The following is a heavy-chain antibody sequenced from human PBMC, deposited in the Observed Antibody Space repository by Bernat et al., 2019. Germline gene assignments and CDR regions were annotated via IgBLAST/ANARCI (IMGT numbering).Heavy chain of an antibody. CDR3: ARGRLYCSGGSCYGTPLTNWFDP. CDR2: INHSGST. D-gene: IGHD2-15*01. Sequence: QVQLQQWGAGLLKPSETLSLTCAVYGGSFSGYYWSWIRQPPGKGLEWIGEINHSGSTNYNPSLKSRVTISVDTSKNQLSLKLSSVTAADTAVYYCARGRLYCSGGSCYGTPLTNWFDPWGQGTLVTVSS. V-gene: IGHV4-34*01. J-gene: IGHJ5*02. CDR1: GGSFSGYY.